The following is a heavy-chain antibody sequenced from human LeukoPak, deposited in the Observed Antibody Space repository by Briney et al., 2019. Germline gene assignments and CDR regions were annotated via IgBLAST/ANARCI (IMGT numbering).Heavy chain of an antibody. V-gene: IGHV4-30-4*08. D-gene: IGHD4-23*01. J-gene: IGHJ4*02. Sequence: SQTLSLTCTVSGGSISSGDYYWSWIRQPPGKGLEWIGYIYYSGGTYYNPSLKSRVTISVDTSKNQFSLKLSSVTAADTAVYYCARGGNRYGGNSFDYWGQGTLVTVSS. CDR2: IYYSGGT. CDR1: GGSISSGDYY. CDR3: ARGGNRYGGNSFDY.